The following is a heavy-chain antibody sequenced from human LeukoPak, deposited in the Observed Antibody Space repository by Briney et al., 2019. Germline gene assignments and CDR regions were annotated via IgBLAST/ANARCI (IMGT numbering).Heavy chain of an antibody. CDR2: IYSGGST. CDR3: ARGRWLLPEFDY. CDR1: GFTISSNY. J-gene: IGHJ4*02. V-gene: IGHV3-53*01. Sequence: PGGSLRLSCAASGFTISSNYMSWVRQAPGKGLEWVSVIYSGGSTYYADSVKGRFTISRDNSKNTLYLQMNSLRAEDTAVYYCARGRWLLPEFDYWGQGTLVTVSS. D-gene: IGHD3-22*01.